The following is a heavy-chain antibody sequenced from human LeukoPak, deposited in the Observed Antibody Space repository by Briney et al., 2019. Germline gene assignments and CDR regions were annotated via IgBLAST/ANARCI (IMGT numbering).Heavy chain of an antibody. V-gene: IGHV3-23*01. J-gene: IGHJ4*02. CDR2: IGAAGGST. D-gene: IGHD2-2*01. CDR3: AKVETRYCNSPRCYYVDY. Sequence: WGSLRLSCAASGFIFNNYAMSWVRQAPGKGLEWVSFIGAAGGSTYYADSVMGRFTISRDNSKNTLYLQMNSLRAEDTAVYYCAKVETRYCNSPRCYYVDYWGQGTLVTVSS. CDR1: GFIFNNYA.